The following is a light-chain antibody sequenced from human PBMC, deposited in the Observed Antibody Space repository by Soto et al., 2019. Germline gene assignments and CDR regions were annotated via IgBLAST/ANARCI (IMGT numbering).Light chain of an antibody. CDR1: QSISSY. J-gene: IGKJ1*01. CDR3: QQSDVSPRT. V-gene: IGKV1-39*01. Sequence: DNQMTQSPSSLSASVRDRFTITCRASQSISSYLNWYQQRPGKAPKLLIYDATRLHSGVPPRFSGSGYGTDFTLSITSLQLEDFATYYCQQSDVSPRTFGQGTKVDIK. CDR2: DAT.